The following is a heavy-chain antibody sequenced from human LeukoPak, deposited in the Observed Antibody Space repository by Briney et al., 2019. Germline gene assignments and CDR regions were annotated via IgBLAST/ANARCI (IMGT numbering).Heavy chain of an antibody. CDR2: ISAYNGNT. CDR3: ARDRLSVPLGGATGLAHDY. V-gene: IGHV1-18*01. D-gene: IGHD1-26*01. CDR1: GYTFTSYG. Sequence: ASVKVSCKASGYTFTSYGISWVRQAPGQGLEWMGWISAYNGNTNYAQKLQGRVTMTTDTSTSTAYMELRSLRSDDTAVYYCARDRLSVPLGGATGLAHDYWGQGTLVAVSS. J-gene: IGHJ4*02.